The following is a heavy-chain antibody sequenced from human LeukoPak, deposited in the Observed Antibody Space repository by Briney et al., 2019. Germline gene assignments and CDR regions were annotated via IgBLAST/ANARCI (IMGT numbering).Heavy chain of an antibody. D-gene: IGHD3-22*01. V-gene: IGHV4-39*01. J-gene: IGHJ4*02. Sequence: LETLSLTCTVSGGSISSSSYYWGWIRQPPGKGLEWIGSIYYSGSTYYNPSLKSRVTISVDTSKNQFSLKLSSVTAADTAVYYCARYSYDSSGYYFDYWGQGTLVTVSS. CDR2: IYYSGST. CDR1: GGSISSSSYY. CDR3: ARYSYDSSGYYFDY.